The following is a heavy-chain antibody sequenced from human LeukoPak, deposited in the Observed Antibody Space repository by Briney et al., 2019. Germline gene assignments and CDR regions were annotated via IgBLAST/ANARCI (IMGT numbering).Heavy chain of an antibody. J-gene: IGHJ4*02. D-gene: IGHD3-22*01. CDR3: ARNPIYYYDSSGYYPYFDY. CDR1: GYSFTSYW. V-gene: IGHV5-51*01. CDR2: IYPGDSDT. Sequence: PGESLKISCKGSGYSFTSYWIGWVRQMPGKGLEWMGIIYPGDSDTRYSPSFQGQVTISADKSISTAYLQWSSLKASDTAIYYCARNPIYYYDSSGYYPYFDYWGQGTLVTVSS.